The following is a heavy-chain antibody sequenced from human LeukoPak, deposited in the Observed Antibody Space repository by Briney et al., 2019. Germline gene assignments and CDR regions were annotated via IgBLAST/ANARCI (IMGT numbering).Heavy chain of an antibody. CDR3: ARAPSTVAHAGFDY. D-gene: IGHD4-23*01. J-gene: IGHJ4*02. Sequence: PGGSLRLSCAASGFTFSSYSMNWVRQAPGKGLEWVSSISSSSSYIYYADSVKGRFTISRDNAKNSLYLQMNSLRAEDTAVYYCARAPSTVAHAGFDYWGQGTLVTVSS. CDR1: GFTFSSYS. CDR2: ISSSSSYI. V-gene: IGHV3-21*01.